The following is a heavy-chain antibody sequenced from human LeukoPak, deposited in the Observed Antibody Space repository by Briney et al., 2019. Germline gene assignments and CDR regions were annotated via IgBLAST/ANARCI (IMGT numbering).Heavy chain of an antibody. CDR1: GYTFTNYD. J-gene: IGHJ4*02. CDR2: MNPNSGNT. Sequence: ASVKVSCKASGYTFTNYDINWVRQATGQGLEWMGWMNPNSGNTGYAQKFQGRVTITRDTSISTAYMELSSLRSEGTAVYYCARGDYGGNSGAGILLNDYWGQGTLVTVSS. V-gene: IGHV1-8*03. D-gene: IGHD4-23*01. CDR3: ARGDYGGNSGAGILLNDY.